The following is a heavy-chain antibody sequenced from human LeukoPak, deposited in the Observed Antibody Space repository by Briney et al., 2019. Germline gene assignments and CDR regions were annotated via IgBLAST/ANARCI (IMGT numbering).Heavy chain of an antibody. D-gene: IGHD2-21*02. V-gene: IGHV3-7*01. CDR2: TREDGSEK. CDR1: GFTFSTYW. Sequence: PGGSLRLSCTASGFTFSTYWMSWVRQAPGKGLEWVANTREDGSEKYYVDSVKGRFTISRDNSKNTLYLQMNSLRAEDTAVYYCARDCGGDCSPGVYWGQGTLVTVSS. J-gene: IGHJ4*02. CDR3: ARDCGGDCSPGVY.